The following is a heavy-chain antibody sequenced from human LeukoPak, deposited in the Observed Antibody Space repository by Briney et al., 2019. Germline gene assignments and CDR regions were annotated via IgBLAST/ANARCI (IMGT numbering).Heavy chain of an antibody. J-gene: IGHJ4*02. CDR3: VKAIRPFNSGNYYSCLDY. CDR2: IWYDGSNK. Sequence: PGGSLRLSCAASGITFRSYGMHWVRQAPGKGLEWVAFIWYDGSNKYYADSVKGRFTISRDNSKNTLHLQMNSLRAEDTALYYCVKAIRPFNSGNYYSCLDYWGQGSLVTVSS. CDR1: GITFRSYG. V-gene: IGHV3-30*02. D-gene: IGHD3-22*01.